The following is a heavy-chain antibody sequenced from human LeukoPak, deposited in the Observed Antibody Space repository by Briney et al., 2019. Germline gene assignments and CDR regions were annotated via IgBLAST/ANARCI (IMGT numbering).Heavy chain of an antibody. J-gene: IGHJ3*02. Sequence: SETLSLTCSVSGDSITGYYWGWIRQPPGKGLEWIGEINHSGSTNYNPSLKSRVTISVDTSKNQFSLKLSSVTAADTAVYYCARRRWGAIGAFDIWGQGTMVTVSS. D-gene: IGHD1-26*01. CDR1: GDSITGYY. CDR2: INHSGST. CDR3: ARRRWGAIGAFDI. V-gene: IGHV4-34*01.